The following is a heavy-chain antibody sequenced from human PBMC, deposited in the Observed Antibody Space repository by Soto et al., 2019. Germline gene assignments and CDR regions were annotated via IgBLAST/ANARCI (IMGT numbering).Heavy chain of an antibody. CDR1: GGSISSGGDY. CDR2: ICHSGNT. V-gene: IGHV4-30-2*01. D-gene: IGHD3-10*01. J-gene: IGHJ5*02. CDR3: ARVWFGERSWFDP. Sequence: PSETLSLTCTVSGGSISSGGDYWSWIRQHPGKGLEWIGYICHSGNTYYNPSLKSRVTTSLDRSKNQFSLNLSSVTAADTAVYYCARVWFGERSWFDPWGQGTLVTVSS.